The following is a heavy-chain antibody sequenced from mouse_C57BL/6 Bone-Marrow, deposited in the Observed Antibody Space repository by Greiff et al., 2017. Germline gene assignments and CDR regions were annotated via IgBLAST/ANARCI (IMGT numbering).Heavy chain of an antibody. CDR2: IYPRSGNT. V-gene: IGHV1-81*01. CDR3: ARWGYYGSSLGFAY. CDR1: GYTFTSYG. D-gene: IGHD1-1*01. Sequence: VQVVESGAELARPGASVKLSCKASGYTFTSYGIRWVKQRTGQGLEWIGEIYPRSGNTYYNEKFKGKATLTADKSSSTAYMELRSLTSEDSAVYFCARWGYYGSSLGFAYWGQGTLVTVSA. J-gene: IGHJ3*01.